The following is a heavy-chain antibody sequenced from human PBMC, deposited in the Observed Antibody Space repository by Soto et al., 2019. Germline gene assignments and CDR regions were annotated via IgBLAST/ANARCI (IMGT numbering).Heavy chain of an antibody. J-gene: IGHJ4*02. V-gene: IGHV4-59*01. CDR1: GGSMRNYF. CDR3: AAGEASSRNLAPYYLDF. CDR2: IHYSGTT. Sequence: PETLSLTCTVSGGSMRNYFWTWIRQPPGKGLEWIGYIHYSGTTSFFPSYNPSLRSRVTISEDTSKNQFSLKLLSVTTADTAVYFCAAGEASSRNLAPYYLDFWGQGTLVTVSS. D-gene: IGHD6-13*01.